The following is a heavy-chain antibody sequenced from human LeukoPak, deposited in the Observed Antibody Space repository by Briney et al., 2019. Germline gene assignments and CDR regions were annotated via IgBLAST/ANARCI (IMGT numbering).Heavy chain of an antibody. V-gene: IGHV1-2*02. J-gene: IGHJ5*02. CDR1: GYAFIAYH. CDR3: ARVTRVGGGDYFDP. CDR2: IYTNGGGT. D-gene: IGHD1-26*01. Sequence: ASVKVSCTASGYAFIAYHMHWVRQAPGQGLEWMGWIYTNGGGTNYAQKFKGRVTMTRDTSISTAYMEMSRLTSDDTAVYYCARVTRVGGGDYFDPWGQGTLVTVAS.